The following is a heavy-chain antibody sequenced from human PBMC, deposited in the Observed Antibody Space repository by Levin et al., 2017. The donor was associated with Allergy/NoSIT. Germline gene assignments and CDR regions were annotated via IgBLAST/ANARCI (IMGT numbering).Heavy chain of an antibody. CDR1: GYTFTSYG. CDR2: ISAYNGNT. D-gene: IGHD2-15*01. V-gene: IGHV1-18*01. CDR3: ARSCSGGSCYSGYFQH. Sequence: AASVKVSCKASGYTFTSYGISWVRQAPGQGLEWMGWISAYNGNTNYAQKLQGRVTMTTDTSTSTAYMELRSLRSDDTAVYYCARSCSGGSCYSGYFQHWGQGTLVTVSS. J-gene: IGHJ1*01.